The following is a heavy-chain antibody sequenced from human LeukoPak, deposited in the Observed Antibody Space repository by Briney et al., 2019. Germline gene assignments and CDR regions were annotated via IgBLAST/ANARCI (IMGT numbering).Heavy chain of an antibody. CDR2: FSGSGGNT. V-gene: IGHV3-23*01. CDR3: AKDQSSGILEY. D-gene: IGHD6-19*01. CDR1: GFTFSSYA. Sequence: GGSLRLSCAASGFTFSSYAMSWVRQAPGKGLEWVSTFSGSGGNTYYADSVKGRFTISRDNSKNTLYLQMNSLRAEDTAVYYCAKDQSSGILEYWGQGTLVTVSS. J-gene: IGHJ4*02.